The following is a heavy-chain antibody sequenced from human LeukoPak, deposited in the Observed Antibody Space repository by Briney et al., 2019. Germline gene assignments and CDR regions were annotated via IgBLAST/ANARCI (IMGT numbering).Heavy chain of an antibody. CDR2: IDHSGST. Sequence: PSETLSLTCTVSGGSFSRYFWTWIRQTPGKGLEWIGYIDHSGSTNYSPSLQSRVTISIDTSKNQFSLKLNSVTAADTAVYYCAREYFSANYFFYYMAVWGTGTTVTVSS. J-gene: IGHJ6*03. CDR3: AREYFSANYFFYYMAV. V-gene: IGHV4-59*01. D-gene: IGHD3-3*01. CDR1: GGSFSRYF.